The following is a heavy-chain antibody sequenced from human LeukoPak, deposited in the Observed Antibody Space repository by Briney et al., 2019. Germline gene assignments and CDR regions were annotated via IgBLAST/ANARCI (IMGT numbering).Heavy chain of an antibody. J-gene: IGHJ4*02. Sequence: SETLSLTCTVSGGSISSGSYYWSWIRQPAGKGLEWIGRIYTSGSTNYNPSLKSRVTISVDTSKNQFSLKLSSVTAADTAVYYCARNLGYSSGWYVFWGQGTLVTVSS. CDR1: GGSISSGSYY. V-gene: IGHV4-61*02. CDR3: ARNLGYSSGWYVF. D-gene: IGHD6-19*01. CDR2: IYTSGST.